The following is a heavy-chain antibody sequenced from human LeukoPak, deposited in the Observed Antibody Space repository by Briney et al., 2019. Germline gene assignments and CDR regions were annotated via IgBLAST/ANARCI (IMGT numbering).Heavy chain of an antibody. CDR3: ARDRDRPGWFDP. J-gene: IGHJ5*02. CDR2: IIPIFGTA. Sequence: GASVKVSCKASGGTFSSYAISWVRQAPGQGLEWMGGIIPIFGTANYAQKFQGRVTITADESTSTAYMELSSLRSEDTAVYYCARDRDRPGWFDPWGRGTLVTVSS. D-gene: IGHD6-6*01. CDR1: GGTFSSYA. V-gene: IGHV1-69*13.